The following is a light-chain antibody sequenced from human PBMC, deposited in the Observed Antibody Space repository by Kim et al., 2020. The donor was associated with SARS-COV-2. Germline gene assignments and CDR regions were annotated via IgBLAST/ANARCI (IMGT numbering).Light chain of an antibody. CDR2: GAS. V-gene: IGKV3-20*01. CDR3: QQDGSAPGT. CDR1: QTVRSSY. J-gene: IGKJ2*02. Sequence: EIVLTQSPGTLSLSPGERATLSCRASQTVRSSYLAWYQQKPGQAPRLLIYGASSRPTGIPDRFSGSGSGTDFTLIVGRLEPEDFAVYYCQQDGSAPGTFGQGTKLEIK.